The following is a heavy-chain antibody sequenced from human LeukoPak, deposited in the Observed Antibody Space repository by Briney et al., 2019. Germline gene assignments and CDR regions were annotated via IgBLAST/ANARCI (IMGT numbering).Heavy chain of an antibody. CDR1: GFTFSSYT. Sequence: GGSLRLSCVASGFTFSSYTLSWVRQGPGKGLEWVSSISSSSSHIYYADSVKGRFTISRDNARNSVYLQTNSLRAEDTAVYYCARAYDHFWSAYYRDYGMDAWGQGTAVTVS. J-gene: IGHJ6*02. D-gene: IGHD3-3*01. V-gene: IGHV3-21*01. CDR2: ISSSSSHI. CDR3: ARAYDHFWSAYYRDYGMDA.